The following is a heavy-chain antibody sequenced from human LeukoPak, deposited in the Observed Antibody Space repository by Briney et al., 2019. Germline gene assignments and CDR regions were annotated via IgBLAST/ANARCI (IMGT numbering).Heavy chain of an antibody. J-gene: IGHJ4*02. V-gene: IGHV1-69*13. CDR2: IIPIFGTA. D-gene: IGHD6-19*01. CDR1: GGTFSSYA. Sequence: SVKVSCKASGGTFSSYAISWVRQAPGQGLEWMGGIIPIFGTANYAQKFQGRVTITADESTSTAYMELSSLRSEDTAVYYCAKDRDRDSSGWYVGGFFDYWGQGTLVTVSS. CDR3: AKDRDRDSSGWYVGGFFDY.